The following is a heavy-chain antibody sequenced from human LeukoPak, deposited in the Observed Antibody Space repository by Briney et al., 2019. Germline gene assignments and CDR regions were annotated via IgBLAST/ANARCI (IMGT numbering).Heavy chain of an antibody. J-gene: IGHJ6*03. CDR1: GGTFSSYA. D-gene: IGHD1-26*01. CDR3: ARGMGAPYYYYYYMDV. Sequence: ASVKVSCKASGGTFSSYAIRWVRQAPGQGLEWMGRIIPIFGTANYAQKFQGRVTITTDESTSTAYMELSSLRSEDTAVYYCARGMGAPYYYYYYMDVWGKGTTVTVSS. V-gene: IGHV1-69*05. CDR2: IIPIFGTA.